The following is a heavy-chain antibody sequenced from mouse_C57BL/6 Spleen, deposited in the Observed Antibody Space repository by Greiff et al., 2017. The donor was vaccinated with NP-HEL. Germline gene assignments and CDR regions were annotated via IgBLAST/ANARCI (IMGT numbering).Heavy chain of an antibody. CDR3: ARAGELAWFAY. Sequence: EVQLQQSGPELVKPGASVKISCKASGYTFTDYYMNWVKQSHGKSLEWIGDINPNNGGTSYNQKFKGKATLTVDKSSSPAYMELRSLTSEDSAVYYCARAGELAWFAYWGQGTLVTVSA. CDR2: INPNNGGT. CDR1: GYTFTDYY. D-gene: IGHD4-1*01. J-gene: IGHJ3*01. V-gene: IGHV1-26*01.